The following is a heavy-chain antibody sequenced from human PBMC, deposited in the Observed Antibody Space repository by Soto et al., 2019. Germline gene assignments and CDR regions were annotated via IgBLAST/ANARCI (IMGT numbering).Heavy chain of an antibody. J-gene: IGHJ6*02. D-gene: IGHD3-10*01. CDR1: GGSISSYY. CDR2: IYYSGST. V-gene: IGHV4-59*01. Sequence: SETLSLSCTVSGGSISSYYWSWIRQPPGKGLEWIGYIYYSGSTNYNPSLKSRVTISVDTSKNQFSLKLSSVTAADTAVYYCARNMVRGVYGMDVWGQGTTVT. CDR3: ARNMVRGVYGMDV.